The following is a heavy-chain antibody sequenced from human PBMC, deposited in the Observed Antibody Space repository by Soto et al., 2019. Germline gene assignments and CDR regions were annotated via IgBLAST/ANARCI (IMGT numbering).Heavy chain of an antibody. J-gene: IGHJ6*02. CDR2: IRSKAYGGTT. V-gene: IGHV3-49*03. CDR3: PGRRPYYVILTGRYYYGMDV. Sequence: PGGSLRLSCTASGFTFGAYAMSWFRQAPGKGLERVGFIRSKAYGGTTEYAASVKGRFTISRDDSKSIAYLQMNSLKTEDTAVYYFPGRRPYYVILTGRYYYGMDVWGQGTTVTVPS. CDR1: GFTFGAYA. D-gene: IGHD3-9*01.